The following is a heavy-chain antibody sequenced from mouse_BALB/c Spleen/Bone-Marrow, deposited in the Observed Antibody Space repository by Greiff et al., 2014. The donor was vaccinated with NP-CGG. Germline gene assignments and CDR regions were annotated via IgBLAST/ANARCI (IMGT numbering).Heavy chain of an antibody. Sequence: VQLQQSGPDLVAPSQSLSITCTVSGFSLTLYGVHWVRQSPGKGLEWLVVIWSDGTTTYNSALKSRLSISKDNSKSQVFLKLNSLRTDDTAMYYRARHERGYPYAMDYWGQGTSVTVSS. D-gene: IGHD2-2*01. CDR3: ARHERGYPYAMDY. CDR2: IWSDGTT. J-gene: IGHJ4*01. V-gene: IGHV2-6-2*01. CDR1: GFSLTLYG.